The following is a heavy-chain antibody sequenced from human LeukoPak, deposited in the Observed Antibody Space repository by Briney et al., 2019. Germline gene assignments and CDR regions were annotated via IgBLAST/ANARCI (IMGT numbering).Heavy chain of an antibody. CDR3: ANLGLLGYYGMDV. CDR2: INPSGGST. V-gene: IGHV1-46*01. D-gene: IGHD3-16*01. Sequence: GASVKVSCKASGYTFTSYYMHWVRRAPGQGLEWMGIINPSGGSTSYAQKFQGRVAMTRNTSISTAYMELSSLRSEDTAVYYCANLGLLGYYGMDVWGQGTTVTVSS. CDR1: GYTFTSYY. J-gene: IGHJ6*02.